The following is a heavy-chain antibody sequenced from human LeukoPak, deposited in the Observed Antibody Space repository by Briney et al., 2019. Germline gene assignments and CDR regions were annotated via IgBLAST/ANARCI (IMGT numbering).Heavy chain of an antibody. V-gene: IGHV5-51*01. CDR1: GYSFTSYW. D-gene: IGHD3-22*01. CDR2: IYPGDSDT. CDR3: ARATYYYDSSGYEDAFDI. J-gene: IGHJ3*02. Sequence: GESLKISCKGSGYSFTSYWIGWVRQMPGKGLEWMGIIYPGDSDTRYSPSFQGQVTISADKSISTAYLQWSSLKASDTAMYYCARATYYYDSSGYEDAFDIRGQGTMVTVSS.